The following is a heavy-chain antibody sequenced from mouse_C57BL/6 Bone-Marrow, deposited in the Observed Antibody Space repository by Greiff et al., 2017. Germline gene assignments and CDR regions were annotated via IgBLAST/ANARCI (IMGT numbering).Heavy chain of an antibody. CDR2: IDPENGDT. CDR1: GFNIKDDY. Sequence: VQLQQSGAELVRPGASVKLSCTASGFNIKDDYMHWVKQRPEQGLEWIGWIDPENGDTEYASKFQGKATISAYPSSNTAYLHLSSLTSEDTTVYYCTAKVYWGQGTSLTVSS. J-gene: IGHJ2*02. CDR3: TAKVY. V-gene: IGHV14-4*01.